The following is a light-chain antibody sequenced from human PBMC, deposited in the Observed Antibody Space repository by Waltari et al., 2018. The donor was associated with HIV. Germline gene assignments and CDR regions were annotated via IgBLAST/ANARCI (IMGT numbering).Light chain of an antibody. J-gene: IGLJ1*01. CDR1: SSDVGGYNY. CDR2: DVS. V-gene: IGLV2-14*01. Sequence: QSALTHPASVSGSPVQSITISGTGTSSDVGGYNYFSWYQQHPGQAPKLMIYDVSNRPSGVSNRFAGSKSGNTASLTISGLQAEDEADYYCSSYTSSSTRVFGTGTKVTVL. CDR3: SSYTSSSTRV.